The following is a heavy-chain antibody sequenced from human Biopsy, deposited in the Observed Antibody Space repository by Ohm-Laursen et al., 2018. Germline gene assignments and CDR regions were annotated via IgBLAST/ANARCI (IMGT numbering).Heavy chain of an antibody. D-gene: IGHD3-3*01. V-gene: IGHV4-59*01. CDR2: VYNGGIT. Sequence: GTLSLTCSVSGGSIISYYWTWIRQPPGKGLEWIGHVYNGGITNNNPSLKSRVTISKDTSKNQFYLQVNSVTAADTAVYYFARTPRDSFWSGSYKRGLWFDPWGQGTLVIVSS. CDR1: GGSIISYY. J-gene: IGHJ5*02. CDR3: ARTPRDSFWSGSYKRGLWFDP.